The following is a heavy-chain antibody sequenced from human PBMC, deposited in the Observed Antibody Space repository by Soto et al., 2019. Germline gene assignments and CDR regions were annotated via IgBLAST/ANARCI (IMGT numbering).Heavy chain of an antibody. CDR1: GFTFDEYA. CDR3: AKDISRGPTKNYDFWSGPDY. Sequence: ESGGVMVQPGGSLRLSCAASGFTFDEYAMHWVRQTPGKGLEWVSLISWDGSNRYYADSVRGRFTISRDNSKYSLYLQIHSLRAEDTALYYCAKDISRGPTKNYDFWSGPDYWGQGTLVTVSS. V-gene: IGHV3-43D*04. CDR2: ISWDGSNR. D-gene: IGHD3-3*01. J-gene: IGHJ4*02.